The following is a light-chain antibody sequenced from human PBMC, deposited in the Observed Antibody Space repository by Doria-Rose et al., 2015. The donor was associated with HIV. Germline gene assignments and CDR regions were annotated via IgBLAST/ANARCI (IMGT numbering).Light chain of an antibody. CDR2: DGS. J-gene: IGKJ1*01. CDR3: HQYGTSWT. V-gene: IGKV3-20*01. CDR1: QSFSSTY. Sequence: EIVLTQSPGTLSLSPGERATLSCRASQSFSSTYLAWYQQKPGQAPSLLVYDGSTRATGIPDRFSAGGSGTDFTLTINRLESEDFALYYCHQYGTSWTFGQGTKVEI.